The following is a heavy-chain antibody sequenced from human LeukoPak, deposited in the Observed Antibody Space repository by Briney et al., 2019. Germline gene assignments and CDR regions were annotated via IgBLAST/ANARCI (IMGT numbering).Heavy chain of an antibody. Sequence: ASVKVSSKASGSTFSGYYMHWVRQAPGQGFEWMGWINPNGGGTNFAQKFQGRVTMTRDTSINTVYMELSSLGSDDTAVYYCARESRDTAWSLDLWGQGTLVTVSS. V-gene: IGHV1-2*02. CDR2: INPNGGGT. D-gene: IGHD1-1*01. J-gene: IGHJ4*02. CDR1: GSTFSGYY. CDR3: ARESRDTAWSLDL.